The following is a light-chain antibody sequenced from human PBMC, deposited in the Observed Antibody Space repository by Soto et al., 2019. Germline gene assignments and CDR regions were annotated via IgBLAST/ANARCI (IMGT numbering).Light chain of an antibody. J-gene: IGKJ1*01. CDR2: GAS. Sequence: EIVMTQSPATLSVSPGERATLSCRASQPISNDLAWYQQKPGQAPRLLIYGASIRATGIPDRFSGSGSGTDFTLTISRLEPEDFAVYYCQQYGSSGTFGQGTKVDIK. V-gene: IGKV3-20*01. CDR1: QPISND. CDR3: QQYGSSGT.